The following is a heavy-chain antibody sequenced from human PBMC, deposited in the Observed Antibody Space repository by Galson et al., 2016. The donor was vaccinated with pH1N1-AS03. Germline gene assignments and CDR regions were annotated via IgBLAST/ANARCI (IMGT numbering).Heavy chain of an antibody. D-gene: IGHD3-10*01. CDR3: ARLMFRGRQNSGNAFDI. Sequence: QSGAEVKKPGESLKISCKGSGYTFTNYWIGWVRQMPGKGLEWMGTIYPGDSDTRYSPSFQGHVTFSTDKSISTAYLQWNSLKASDTAMYYCARLMFRGRQNSGNAFDIWGQGTMVTVSP. CDR2: IYPGDSDT. J-gene: IGHJ3*02. CDR1: GYTFTNYW. V-gene: IGHV5-51*01.